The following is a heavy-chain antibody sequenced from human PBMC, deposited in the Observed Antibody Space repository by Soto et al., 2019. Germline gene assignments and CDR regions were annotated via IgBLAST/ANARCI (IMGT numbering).Heavy chain of an antibody. D-gene: IGHD1-1*01. J-gene: IGHJ4*02. Sequence: QVHLVQSGAEVKKPGASVKVSCKGSGYAFTTYGITWVRQAPGQGLEWMGWISAHNGNTNYAQKLQGRVTVTRDTSTSTAYMELRRLISADTAVYYCARVRYGDYWGQGALVTVSS. CDR1: GYAFTTYG. V-gene: IGHV1-18*01. CDR2: ISAHNGNT. CDR3: ARVRYGDY.